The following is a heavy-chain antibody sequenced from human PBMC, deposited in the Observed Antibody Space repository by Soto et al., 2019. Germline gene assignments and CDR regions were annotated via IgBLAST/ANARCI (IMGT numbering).Heavy chain of an antibody. CDR2: ISWNSGSI. D-gene: IGHD6-13*01. V-gene: IGHV3-9*01. Sequence: EVQLVESGGGLVQPGRSLRLSCAASGFTFDDYAMHWVRQAPGKGLEWFSGISWNSGSIGYADAVKGRFTISRDNAKNSLYLQMNSLRAEDTALYYCAKDRARKQQLVWGDAFDIWGQGTMVTVSS. CDR3: AKDRARKQQLVWGDAFDI. J-gene: IGHJ3*02. CDR1: GFTFDDYA.